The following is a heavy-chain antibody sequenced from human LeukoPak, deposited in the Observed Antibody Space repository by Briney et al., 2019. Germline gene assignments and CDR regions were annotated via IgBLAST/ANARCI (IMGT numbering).Heavy chain of an antibody. Sequence: ASVKVSFKASGYTFTSYGISWVRQAPGQGLEWMGWISAYNGNTNYAQKLQGRVTMTTDTSTSTAYMELRSLRSDDTAVYYCARGRGYCSSTSCQLTDYWGQGTLVTVSS. CDR1: GYTFTSYG. CDR2: ISAYNGNT. J-gene: IGHJ4*02. CDR3: ARGRGYCSSTSCQLTDY. D-gene: IGHD2-2*01. V-gene: IGHV1-18*01.